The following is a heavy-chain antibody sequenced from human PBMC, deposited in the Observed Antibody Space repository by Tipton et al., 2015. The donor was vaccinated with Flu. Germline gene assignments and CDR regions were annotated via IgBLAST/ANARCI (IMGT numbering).Heavy chain of an antibody. CDR3: ARDSNMVRGVIPPRGMDV. D-gene: IGHD3-10*01. J-gene: IGHJ6*02. CDR2: ISAYNGNT. Sequence: QLVQSGAEVKKPGASVKVSCKASGYTFTSYGTSWVRQAPGQGLEWMGWISAYNGNTNYTQKLQGRVTMTTDTSTSTAYMELRSLRSDDTAVYYCARDSNMVRGVIPPRGMDVWGQGTTVTVSS. CDR1: GYTFTSYG. V-gene: IGHV1-18*01.